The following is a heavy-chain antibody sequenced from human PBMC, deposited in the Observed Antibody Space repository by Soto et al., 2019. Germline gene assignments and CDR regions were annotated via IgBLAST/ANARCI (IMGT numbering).Heavy chain of an antibody. J-gene: IGHJ5*02. CDR1: GFTFSSYS. CDR2: ISSSSSTI. D-gene: IGHD3-3*01. V-gene: IGHV3-48*01. CDR3: ARDHDFWSGYYMYNWFDP. Sequence: GGSLRLSCAASGFTFSSYSMNWVRQAPGKGLEWVSYISSSSSTIYYAASVKGRFTISRDNAKNSLYLQMNSLRAEDTAVYYCARDHDFWSGYYMYNWFDPWGQGTLVTVSS.